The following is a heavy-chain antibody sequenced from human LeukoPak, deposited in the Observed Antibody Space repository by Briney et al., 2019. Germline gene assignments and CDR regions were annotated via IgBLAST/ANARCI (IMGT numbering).Heavy chain of an antibody. V-gene: IGHV4-59*01. J-gene: IGHJ4*02. CDR3: ARFIVGATGIDY. Sequence: SETLSLTCTVSGVSISSYYWSWIRQPPGKGLEWIGYIYYSGSTNYNPSLKSRVTISVDTSKNQFSLKLSSVTAADTAVYYCARFIVGATGIDYWGQGTLVTVSS. CDR2: IYYSGST. CDR1: GVSISSYY. D-gene: IGHD1-26*01.